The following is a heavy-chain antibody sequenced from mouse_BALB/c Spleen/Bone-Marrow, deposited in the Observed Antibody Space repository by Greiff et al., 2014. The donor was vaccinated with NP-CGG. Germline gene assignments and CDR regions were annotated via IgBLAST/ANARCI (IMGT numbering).Heavy chain of an antibody. Sequence: EVQVVESGGGLVKPGGSLKLSCAASGFAFSSYDMPWVRQTPEKRLEWVAYISHGGGTTYYSDTVKGRFTISRDNAKNTLYLQMSSLKSEDTAIYYCTRHGGYYPYYYAMDYWGQGTSVTVSS. CDR2: ISHGGGTT. J-gene: IGHJ4*01. CDR1: GFAFSSYD. D-gene: IGHD2-3*01. CDR3: TRHGGYYPYYYAMDY. V-gene: IGHV5-12-1*01.